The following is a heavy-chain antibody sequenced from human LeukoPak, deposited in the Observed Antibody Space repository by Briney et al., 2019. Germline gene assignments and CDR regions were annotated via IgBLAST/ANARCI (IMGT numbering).Heavy chain of an antibody. V-gene: IGHV3-30*02. CDR2: IRNDGSDK. J-gene: IGHJ4*02. CDR1: RLTFTSHG. CDR3: AKGYYGENDY. D-gene: IGHD4-17*01. Sequence: RSGGSLRLSCAASRLTFTSHGIHWVRQAPGKGLEWVAYIRNDGSDKYYADSVKGRFTISRDNSKNTVYLQMNSLRAEDTALYYCAKGYYGENDYWGQGTLVTVSS.